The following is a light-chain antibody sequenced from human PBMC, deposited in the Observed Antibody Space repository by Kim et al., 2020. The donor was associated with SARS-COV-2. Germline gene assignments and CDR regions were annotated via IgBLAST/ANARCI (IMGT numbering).Light chain of an antibody. J-gene: IGKJ2*01. CDR2: KAS. V-gene: IGKV1-5*03. Sequence: CASGGERDTITCRASKNMSIWLVWYEQKPGKAPKLLIYKASSLERGVPSRFSGSGSGTEFTLTISSLQPDDFATYYCQQYNSYPDTFGQGTKLEI. CDR3: QQYNSYPDT. CDR1: KNMSIW.